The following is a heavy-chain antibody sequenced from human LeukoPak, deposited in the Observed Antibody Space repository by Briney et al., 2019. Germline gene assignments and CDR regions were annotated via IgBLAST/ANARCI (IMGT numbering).Heavy chain of an antibody. J-gene: IGHJ3*02. Sequence: GGSLRLSCAASGLTVSNTRMSWVRQGPGKGLEWVGHIKRKGDGGTTDHAAPVKGRLTISRDDTKNRLNLQMNGLKPEDTAVCYCTTYNSRDAFDIWGQGTMVTVSS. CDR3: TTYNSRDAFDI. V-gene: IGHV3-15*01. CDR2: IKRKGDGGTT. D-gene: IGHD2/OR15-2a*01. CDR1: GLTVSNTR.